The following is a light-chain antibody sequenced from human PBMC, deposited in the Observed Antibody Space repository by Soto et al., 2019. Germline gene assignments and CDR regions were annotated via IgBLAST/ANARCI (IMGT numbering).Light chain of an antibody. J-gene: IGKJ2*01. V-gene: IGKV3-15*01. Sequence: EIVMTQSPATLSVSPGERATLSCRASQSVSSNLAWYQQKPGQAPRLLIYGASTMATGIPARFSGSWSGTEFTLTISSLQSEDFAVYYCQQYNNWPPYTFGQGTKLEIK. CDR1: QSVSSN. CDR3: QQYNNWPPYT. CDR2: GAS.